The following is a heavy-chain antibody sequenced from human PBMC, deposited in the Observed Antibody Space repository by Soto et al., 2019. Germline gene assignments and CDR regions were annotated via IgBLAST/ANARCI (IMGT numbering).Heavy chain of an antibody. V-gene: IGHV4-30-4*01. CDR3: ASQKLDVPAYFDY. J-gene: IGHJ4*02. Sequence: PSETLSLTCTVSGGSISSGDYYWSWIRQPPGKGLECIGYIYYSGSTYYNPSLKSRVTISVDTSKNQFSLKLTSVTAADTAVYYCASQKLDVPAYFDYWGQGTLVTVSS. CDR1: GGSISSGDYY. D-gene: IGHD1-1*01. CDR2: IYYSGST.